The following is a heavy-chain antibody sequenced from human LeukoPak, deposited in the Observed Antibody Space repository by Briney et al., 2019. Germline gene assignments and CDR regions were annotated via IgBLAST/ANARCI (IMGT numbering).Heavy chain of an antibody. J-gene: IGHJ5*02. Sequence: GGSLRLSCATSGFTFSSYAMTWARQAPGKGLEWVSAISGGGVNTYYADSVKGRFTISRDNSKNMLYLQMNSLRAEDTAVYYCAKTLGSSGYFSPWGQGTLVTVSS. D-gene: IGHD3-22*01. V-gene: IGHV3-23*01. CDR3: AKTLGSSGYFSP. CDR1: GFTFSSYA. CDR2: ISGGGVNT.